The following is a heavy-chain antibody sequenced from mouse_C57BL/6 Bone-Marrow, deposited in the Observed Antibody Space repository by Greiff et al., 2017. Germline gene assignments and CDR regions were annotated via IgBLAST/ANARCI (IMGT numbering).Heavy chain of an antibody. J-gene: IGHJ3*01. D-gene: IGHD1-1*02. CDR2: INPSSGYT. CDR1: GYTFTSYW. Sequence: VQLVESGAELAKPGASVKLSCKASGYTFTSYWMHWVKQRPGQGLEWIGYINPSSGYTKYNQKFKNKATLTADKSASTAYMQLVSLTYGYSAVYYCASYGFAYWGQGTLVTVSA. CDR3: ASYGFAY. V-gene: IGHV1-7*01.